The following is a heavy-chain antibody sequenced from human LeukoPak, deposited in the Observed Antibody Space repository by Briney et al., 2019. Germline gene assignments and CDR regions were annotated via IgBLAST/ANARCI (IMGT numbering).Heavy chain of an antibody. CDR1: GFTFSTSS. D-gene: IGHD6-13*01. V-gene: IGHV3-21*01. J-gene: IGHJ6*02. Sequence: GGSLRLSCAASGFTFSTSSMNWVRQTPGKGLEWVSSISSSSSFTYYADSLKGRFTISRDNAKNSLYLQMNSLRAEDTAVYYCARGSSSWYTYGMDVWGQGTTVTVSS. CDR3: ARGSSSWYTYGMDV. CDR2: ISSSSSFT.